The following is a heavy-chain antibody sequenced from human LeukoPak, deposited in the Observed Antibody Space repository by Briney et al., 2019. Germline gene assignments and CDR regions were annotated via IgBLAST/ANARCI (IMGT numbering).Heavy chain of an antibody. CDR3: ARVSSEWLVPDY. D-gene: IGHD6-19*01. Sequence: PSQTLSLTCTVSGGSISSGSYYWRWIRQPAGKGLEWIGRVYTSGSTNYNPSLKSRVTISVDTSKNQFSLKLSSVTAADTAVYYCARVSSEWLVPDYWGQGTLVTVSS. V-gene: IGHV4-61*02. CDR2: VYTSGST. CDR1: GGSISSGSYY. J-gene: IGHJ4*02.